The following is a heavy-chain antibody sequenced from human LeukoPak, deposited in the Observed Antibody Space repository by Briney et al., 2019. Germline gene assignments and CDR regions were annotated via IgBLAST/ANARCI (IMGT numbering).Heavy chain of an antibody. CDR2: IKQDGSEK. Sequence: GGSLRLSCAASGFTFSRYWMSWVRQAPGKGLEWVANIKQDGSEKYYVDSVKGRFTISRDNAKNSLYLQMNSLRAEDTAVYYCARDGLNEYYFDYWGQGTLVTVSS. CDR1: GFTFSRYW. CDR3: ARDGLNEYYFDY. J-gene: IGHJ4*02. V-gene: IGHV3-7*01. D-gene: IGHD1-1*01.